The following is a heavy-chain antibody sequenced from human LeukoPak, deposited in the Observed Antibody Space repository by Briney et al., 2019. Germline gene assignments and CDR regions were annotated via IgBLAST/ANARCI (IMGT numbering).Heavy chain of an antibody. CDR3: ARRTMSYVWGSYRPYFDY. CDR2: IYYSGST. J-gene: IGHJ4*02. D-gene: IGHD3-16*02. CDR1: GGSISSSSYY. Sequence: PSETLSLTCTVSGGSISSSSYYWGWIRQPPGKGLEWIGSIYYSGSTYYNPSLKSRVTISVDTSKNQFSLKLSSVTAADTAVYYCARRTMSYVWGSYRPYFDYWGQGTLVTVSS. V-gene: IGHV4-39*01.